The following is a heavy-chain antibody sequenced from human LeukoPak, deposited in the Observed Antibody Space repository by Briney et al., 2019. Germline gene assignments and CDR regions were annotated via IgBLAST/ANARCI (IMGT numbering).Heavy chain of an antibody. CDR3: ARTPRSGVWTGYYVWFDP. Sequence: PSETLSLTCSVSGASISNYYWSWIRQPPGKGLEWIGYIYYSGSTNYNPSLKSRLTISVDTSKNHFSLTLPSVTAADTAVYYCARTPRSGVWTGYYVWFDPWGQGTLVSVSS. CDR1: GASISNYY. J-gene: IGHJ5*02. CDR2: IYYSGST. V-gene: IGHV4-59*13. D-gene: IGHD3/OR15-3a*01.